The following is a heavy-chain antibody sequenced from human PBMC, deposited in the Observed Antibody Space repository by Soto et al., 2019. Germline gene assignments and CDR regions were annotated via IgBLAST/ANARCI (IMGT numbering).Heavy chain of an antibody. J-gene: IGHJ4*02. D-gene: IGHD1-26*01. Sequence: EVQLVESGGGLVKSGGSLRLSCAASGFTLTNYTMNWVRQAPGKGLEWVSSIIVNSSYIYYAHTVKGRFIISRDNAKNSLYLLMNSLRAEDTAVYYCVRAKRGAGLAFDYWGQGTLVTVSS. CDR2: IIVNSSYI. CDR1: GFTLTNYT. V-gene: IGHV3-21*01. CDR3: VRAKRGAGLAFDY.